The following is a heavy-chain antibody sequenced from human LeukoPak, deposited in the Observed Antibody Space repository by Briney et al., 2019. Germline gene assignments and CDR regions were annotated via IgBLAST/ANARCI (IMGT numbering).Heavy chain of an antibody. CDR2: ISPNRGKR. J-gene: IGHJ4*02. CDR3: ARGSPYDYGDFDY. Sequence: GASVKVSCKASGYIFTSYDITWVRQAPGQGLEWMGWISPNRGKRNYAQKFQGRVTMTTDTSTSIVYMELRSLRSDDTAAYYCARGSPYDYGDFDYWGRGTLITVSS. D-gene: IGHD4-17*01. V-gene: IGHV1-18*01. CDR1: GYIFTSYD.